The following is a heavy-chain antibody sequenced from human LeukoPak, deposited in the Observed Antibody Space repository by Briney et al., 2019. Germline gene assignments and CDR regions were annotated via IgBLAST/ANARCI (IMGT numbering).Heavy chain of an antibody. V-gene: IGHV3-23*01. Sequence: VGALRLSCAASGFTFGIYAMSWVRQAPGKGLWWVSAISGSGSSTYYADSVKGRFTISRDNSKTKLYLKMNSLSAEDTAVYYCAKKYGSGTYYRPVPDFWGQGTLVTVSS. J-gene: IGHJ4*02. D-gene: IGHD3-10*01. CDR1: GFTFGIYA. CDR3: AKKYGSGTYYRPVPDF. CDR2: ISGSGSST.